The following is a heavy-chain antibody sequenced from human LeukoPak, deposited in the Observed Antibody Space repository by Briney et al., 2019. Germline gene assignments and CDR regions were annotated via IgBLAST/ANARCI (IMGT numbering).Heavy chain of an antibody. J-gene: IGHJ4*02. Sequence: SETLSLTCTVSGGSISSSSYYWDWIRQPPGKGLEWIGSIYSGGSTYYNPSLKSRVTISVDTSKNQFSLKLSSVTAADTAVYYCARRFQWLDDHWGQGTLVTVSS. CDR1: GGSISSSSYY. CDR2: IYSGGST. D-gene: IGHD6-19*01. V-gene: IGHV4-39*01. CDR3: ARRFQWLDDH.